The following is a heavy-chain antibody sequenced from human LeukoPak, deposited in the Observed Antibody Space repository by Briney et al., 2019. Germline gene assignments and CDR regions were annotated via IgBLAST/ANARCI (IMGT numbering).Heavy chain of an antibody. CDR3: ARDHSYSSGWSVDY. CDR1: GFTFSSYS. Sequence: GGSLRLSCAASGFTFSSYSMSWVRQAPGKGLEWVSAISSSSSYIYYADSVKGRFTISRDNAKNSLYLQMNSLRAEDTAVYYCARDHSYSSGWSVDYWGQGTLVTVSS. CDR2: ISSSSSYI. J-gene: IGHJ4*02. V-gene: IGHV3-21*04. D-gene: IGHD6-19*01.